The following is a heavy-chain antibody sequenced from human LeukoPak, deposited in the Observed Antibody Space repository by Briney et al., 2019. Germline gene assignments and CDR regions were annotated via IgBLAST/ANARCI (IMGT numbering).Heavy chain of an antibody. CDR2: INHSGST. V-gene: IGHV4-34*01. D-gene: IGHD5-12*01. CDR1: GGSFSGYY. CDR3: ARIGYSGYVLLDY. Sequence: SETLSLTCAVYGGSFSGYYWSWIRQPPGKGLEWIGEINHSGSTNYNPSLKSRVTISVDTSKNQFSLKLSSVTAADTAVYYCARIGYSGYVLLDYWGQGTLVTVSS. J-gene: IGHJ4*02.